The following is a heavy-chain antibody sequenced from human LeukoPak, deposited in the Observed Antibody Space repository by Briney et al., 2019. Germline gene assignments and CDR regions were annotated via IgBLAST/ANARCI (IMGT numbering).Heavy chain of an antibody. CDR2: IHSSGYT. D-gene: IGHD1-26*01. J-gene: IGHJ5*02. Sequence: SETLSLTCTVSGGSISRYYWSWIRQPPGQGLEWIAYIHSSGYTNYNPSLKSRVTISIDTSKNQFSLKVTSVTASDTAVYYCAKRQGPNSGSYDYFDPWGQGTLVTVSS. CDR1: GGSISRYY. V-gene: IGHV4-4*09. CDR3: AKRQGPNSGSYDYFDP.